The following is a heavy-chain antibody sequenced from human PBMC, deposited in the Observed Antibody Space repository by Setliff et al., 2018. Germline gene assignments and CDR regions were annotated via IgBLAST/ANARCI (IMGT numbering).Heavy chain of an antibody. CDR1: GFTFDDYG. V-gene: IGHV3-20*04. CDR3: ARDLSYYDSSGYSPTDY. Sequence: AGGSLRLSCAASGFTFDDYGMSWVRQAPGKGLEWVSGINWNGGSTGYVDSVKGRFTISRDNAKNSLYLQMNSLRAEDTALYYCARDLSYYDSSGYSPTDYWGQGTLVTVSS. D-gene: IGHD3-22*01. J-gene: IGHJ4*02. CDR2: INWNGGST.